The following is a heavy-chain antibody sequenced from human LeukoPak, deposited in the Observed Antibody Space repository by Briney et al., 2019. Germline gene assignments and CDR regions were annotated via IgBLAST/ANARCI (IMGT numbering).Heavy chain of an antibody. D-gene: IGHD3-22*01. V-gene: IGHV1-69*01. Sequence: PVNVSCKASGGTFSSYAISWVRQAPGQGLEWMGGIIPIFGTANYAQTFQGRVTITADESTSTAYMELSSLRSEDTAVYYCARDQRVDSSGYYDAFDIWGQGTMVTVSS. J-gene: IGHJ3*02. CDR3: ARDQRVDSSGYYDAFDI. CDR2: IIPIFGTA. CDR1: GGTFSSYA.